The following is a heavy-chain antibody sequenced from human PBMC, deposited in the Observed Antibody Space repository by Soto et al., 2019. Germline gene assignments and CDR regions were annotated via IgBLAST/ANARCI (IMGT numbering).Heavy chain of an antibody. CDR2: IKQDGSEK. J-gene: IGHJ4*02. V-gene: IGHV3-7*01. D-gene: IGHD3-22*01. CDR3: ARDKGSSGYDYFDS. CDR1: GFTFSSYW. Sequence: GGSLRLSCAASGFTFSSYWMSWVRQAPGKGLEWVANIKQDGSEKYYVDSVKGRFTISRDNAKNSLYLQMNSLRAEDTAVYYCARDKGSSGYDYFDSWGQGTQVTVSS.